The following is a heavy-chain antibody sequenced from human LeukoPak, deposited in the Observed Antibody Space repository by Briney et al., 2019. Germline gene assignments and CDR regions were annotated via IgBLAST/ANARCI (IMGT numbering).Heavy chain of an antibody. CDR2: IYYSWST. J-gene: IGHJ4*02. D-gene: IGHD5-18*01. V-gene: IGHV4-59*01. CDR1: GGSISSYY. CDR3: ARGGGYSYGYYFDY. Sequence: SETLSLTCTVSGGSISSYYWSWIRQPPGKGLECIGYIYYSWSTNYNPSLKSRVTISVDTSKNQFSLKLSSVTAADTAVYYCARGGGYSYGYYFDYWGQGTLVTVSS.